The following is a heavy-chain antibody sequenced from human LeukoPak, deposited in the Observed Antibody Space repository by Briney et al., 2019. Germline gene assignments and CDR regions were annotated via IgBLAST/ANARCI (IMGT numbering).Heavy chain of an antibody. V-gene: IGHV5-51*01. CDR2: IYPGDSDT. J-gene: IGHJ6*02. CDR3: ARRGVHYYDSSGYYYTKRVDYYGMDV. Sequence: GESLKISCKGSGYSFTSYWIGWVRQMPGKGLEWMGIIYPGDSDTRYSPSFQGQVTISADKSISIAYLQWSSLKASDTAMYYCARRGVHYYDSSGYYYTKRVDYYGMDVWGQGTTVTVSS. D-gene: IGHD3-22*01. CDR1: GYSFTSYW.